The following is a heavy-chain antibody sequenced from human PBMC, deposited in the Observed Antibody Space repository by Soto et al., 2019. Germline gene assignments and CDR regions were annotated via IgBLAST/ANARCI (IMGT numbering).Heavy chain of an antibody. CDR3: ARDREAGYNFYYGMDV. Sequence: PSETLSLTCIVSGADINTYSWTWIRQPAGKGLEWIGRIYTSASINYNPSLKGRVTLSVDTSTNQVSLRLASVTAADTAVYYCARDREAGYNFYYGMDVWGQGTTVT. CDR1: GADINTYS. CDR2: IYTSASI. V-gene: IGHV4-4*07. D-gene: IGHD6-19*01. J-gene: IGHJ6*02.